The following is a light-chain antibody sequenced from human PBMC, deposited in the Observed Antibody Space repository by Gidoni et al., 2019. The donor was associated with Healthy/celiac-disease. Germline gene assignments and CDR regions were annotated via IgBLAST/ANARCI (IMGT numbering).Light chain of an antibody. CDR1: QSVSSN. J-gene: IGKJ1*01. V-gene: IGKV3-15*01. CDR3: QQYNNWPRT. Sequence: IVLTQSPATLSVSPGERATLSCRASQSVSSNLAWYQQIPGQAPRLLIYGASTRATGIPASFSGSGSGTEFTLTFSSLQSEDFAVYYCQQYNNWPRTFXQXTKVEIK. CDR2: GAS.